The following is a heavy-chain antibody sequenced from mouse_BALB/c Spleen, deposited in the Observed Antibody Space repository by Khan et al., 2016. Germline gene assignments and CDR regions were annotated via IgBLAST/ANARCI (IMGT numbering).Heavy chain of an antibody. V-gene: IGHV3-2*02. CDR2: ISYSGST. D-gene: IGHD2-3*01. CDR1: GYSITSDYA. J-gene: IGHJ3*01. CDR3: ARGDGYPWFAY. Sequence: EVKLLESGPGLVKPSQSLSLTCTVSGYSITSDYAWNWIRQFPGNKLEWMGYISYSGSTSYNPSLKSRISITRDTSKNQFFLQLNSVTTEDTATSYCARGDGYPWFAYWGQGTLVTVSA.